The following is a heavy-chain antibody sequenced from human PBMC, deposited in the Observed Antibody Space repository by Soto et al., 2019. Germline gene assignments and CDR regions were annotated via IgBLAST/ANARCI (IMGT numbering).Heavy chain of an antibody. CDR2: IFYTGST. D-gene: IGHD6-19*01. Sequence: SETLSLTCTVSGGSISGHYWIWIRQSPGRGLEWIGYIFYTGSTNYNPSLKSRVTLSVDTSKNQFSLRLSSVTAADTAVYYCARVGSSGWSPDYWGLGTLVTVSS. J-gene: IGHJ4*02. CDR1: GGSISGHY. V-gene: IGHV4-59*11. CDR3: ARVGSSGWSPDY.